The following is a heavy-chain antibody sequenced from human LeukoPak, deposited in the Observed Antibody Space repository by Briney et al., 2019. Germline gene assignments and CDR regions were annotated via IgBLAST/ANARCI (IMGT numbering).Heavy chain of an antibody. Sequence: PGGSLRLSCAASGFTFSSYSMNWVRQAPGKGLEWVSSISSSSSYIYYADSVKGRFTISRDNAKNSLYLQMNSLRAEDTAVYYCARVPDYVGPAAFDIWGQGTMVTVSS. CDR3: ARVPDYVGPAAFDI. CDR2: ISSSSSYI. J-gene: IGHJ3*02. D-gene: IGHD4-17*01. V-gene: IGHV3-21*01. CDR1: GFTFSSYS.